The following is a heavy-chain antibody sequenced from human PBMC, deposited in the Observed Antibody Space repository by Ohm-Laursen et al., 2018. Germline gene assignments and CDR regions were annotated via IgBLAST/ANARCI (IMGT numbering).Heavy chain of an antibody. CDR2: VSGSGDST. Sequence: SLRLSCAASGFTFSSYEMNWVRQAPGKGLEWVSSVSGSGDSTYYADSVKGRFTISRDNSKSTLYVQMSSLRAEDTAVYYCAKEEQQWLVNSVGTFDIGGQGTMVSVSS. CDR3: AKEEQQWLVNSVGTFDI. CDR1: GFTFSSYE. J-gene: IGHJ3*02. D-gene: IGHD6-19*01. V-gene: IGHV3-23*01.